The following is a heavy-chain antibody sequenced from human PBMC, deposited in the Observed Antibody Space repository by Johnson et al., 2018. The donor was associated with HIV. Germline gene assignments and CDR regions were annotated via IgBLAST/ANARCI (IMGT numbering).Heavy chain of an antibody. J-gene: IGHJ3*02. D-gene: IGHD3-22*01. CDR1: GFTFSSYG. Sequence: QMQLVESGGGLVKPGGSLRLSCAASGFTFSSYGMHWVRQAPGKGLEWVAFIRYDGSNKYYADSVKGRFTISRDNSKNTLYLQMNSLRAEDTAVYYCAKDKSGRYYDSSGYSLDDAFDIWGQGTMVTVSS. CDR2: IRYDGSNK. CDR3: AKDKSGRYYDSSGYSLDDAFDI. V-gene: IGHV3-30*02.